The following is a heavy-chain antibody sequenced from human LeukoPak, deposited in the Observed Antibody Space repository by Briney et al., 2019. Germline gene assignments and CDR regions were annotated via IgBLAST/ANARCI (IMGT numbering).Heavy chain of an antibody. CDR1: GYTLTELS. D-gene: IGHD3-22*01. J-gene: IGHJ4*02. CDR3: ARSSGIWGEFDY. Sequence: ASVEVSCKVSGYTLTELSMHWVRQAPGKGLEWMGGFDPEDGETIYAQKFQGRVTMTEDTSTDTAYMELSSLRSEDTAVYYCARSSGIWGEFDYWGQGTLVTVSS. V-gene: IGHV1-24*01. CDR2: FDPEDGET.